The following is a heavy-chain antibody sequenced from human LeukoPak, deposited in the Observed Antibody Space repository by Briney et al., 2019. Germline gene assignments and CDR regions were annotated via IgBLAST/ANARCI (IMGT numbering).Heavy chain of an antibody. D-gene: IGHD3-22*01. CDR2: VIPILGIS. CDR1: GSTFSSYG. Sequence: ASVKVSCKASGSTFSSYGITWVRQAPGQGIEWMGRVIPILGISNYAQMFQDRVTITADKSTSTAYMELSSLRSEDTAVYFCARANYYDSSGSQGPGTFYYGLDVWGQGTTVTVSS. J-gene: IGHJ6*02. V-gene: IGHV1-69*04. CDR3: ARANYYDSSGSQGPGTFYYGLDV.